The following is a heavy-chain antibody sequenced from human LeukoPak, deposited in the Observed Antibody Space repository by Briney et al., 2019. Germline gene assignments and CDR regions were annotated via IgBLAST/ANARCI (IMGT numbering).Heavy chain of an antibody. CDR2: ISASGGST. CDR1: GFTFSSYS. J-gene: IGHJ4*02. CDR3: AKSDTAMPNPFDY. Sequence: GSLSLSCAASGFTFSSYSMNWVRQVPGKGLEWVSGISASGGSTYYADSVKGRFTISRDNSKNTLYLQMNSLRAEDTAVYYCAKSDTAMPNPFDYWGQGTPVTVSS. V-gene: IGHV3-23*01. D-gene: IGHD5-18*01.